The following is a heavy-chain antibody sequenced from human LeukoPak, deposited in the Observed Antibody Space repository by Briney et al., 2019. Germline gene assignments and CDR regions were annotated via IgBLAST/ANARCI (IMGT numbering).Heavy chain of an antibody. Sequence: PGGSLRLSCAASGFTFSSYGMHWVRQAPGKGLEWVAVISHDGSNKYYADSVKGRFTISRDNSKNTLYLQMNSLRAEDTAVYYCAKEVGDIVVVPAAMPYPLDYWGQGTLSPSPQ. D-gene: IGHD2-2*01. J-gene: IGHJ4*02. V-gene: IGHV3-30*18. CDR1: GFTFSSYG. CDR3: AKEVGDIVVVPAAMPYPLDY. CDR2: ISHDGSNK.